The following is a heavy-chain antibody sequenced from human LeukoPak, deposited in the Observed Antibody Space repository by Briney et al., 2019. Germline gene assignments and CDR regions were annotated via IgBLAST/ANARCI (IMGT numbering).Heavy chain of an antibody. V-gene: IGHV4-4*02. Sequence: SETLSLTCAVSGGSISSSNWWSWIRQPPGKGLEWIGRIYTSGSTNYNPSLKSRVTISVDTSKNQFSLKLSSVTAADTAVYYCARGEQWLVDAFDIWGQGTMVTVSS. J-gene: IGHJ3*02. CDR2: IYTSGST. D-gene: IGHD6-19*01. CDR3: ARGEQWLVDAFDI. CDR1: GGSISSSNW.